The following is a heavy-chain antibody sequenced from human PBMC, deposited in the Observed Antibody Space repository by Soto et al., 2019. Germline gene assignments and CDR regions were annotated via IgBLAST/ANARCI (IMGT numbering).Heavy chain of an antibody. CDR1: EFAFNTYW. CDR3: ARDKAYGLDV. Sequence: GGSLRLSCAASEFAFNTYWMHWVRQVPGKGLEWVSRINGDGITGTYADSVKGRFTISRDNAENILYLQMNSLRAEDTAVYYCARDKAYGLDVWGQGTTVTVSS. J-gene: IGHJ6*02. CDR2: INGDGITG. V-gene: IGHV3-74*01.